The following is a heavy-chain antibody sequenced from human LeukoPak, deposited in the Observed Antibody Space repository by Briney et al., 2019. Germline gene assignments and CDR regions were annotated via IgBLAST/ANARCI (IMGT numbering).Heavy chain of an antibody. CDR3: AKRVYYDFWSGPNWFDP. CDR2: ISGSGGST. CDR1: GFTFSSYA. V-gene: IGHV3-23*01. J-gene: IGHJ5*02. D-gene: IGHD3-3*01. Sequence: GGSLRLSCAASGFTFSSYAMSWVRQAPGKGLEWVSAISGSGGSTYYADSVKGRLTISRDNSKNTLYLQMNSLRAEDTAVYYCAKRVYYDFWSGPNWFDPWGQGTLVTVSS.